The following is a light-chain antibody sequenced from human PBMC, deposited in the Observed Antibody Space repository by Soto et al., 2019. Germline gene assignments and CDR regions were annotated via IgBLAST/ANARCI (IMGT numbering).Light chain of an antibody. CDR3: QQYGSSLTWT. Sequence: EIVMTQSPATLSVSPGERATLSCRASQSVWYQQEPGQAPRLLMFGASSRATGIPHRFSGSGSGTDFTLTISRLEPEDFAVYYCQQYGSSLTWTFGQGTKVDIK. CDR1: QSV. V-gene: IGKV3-20*01. CDR2: GAS. J-gene: IGKJ1*01.